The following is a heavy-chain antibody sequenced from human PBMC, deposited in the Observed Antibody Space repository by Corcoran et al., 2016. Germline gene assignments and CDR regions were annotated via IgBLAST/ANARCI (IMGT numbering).Heavy chain of an antibody. CDR1: GGSISSSSYY. Sequence: QLQLQESGPGLVKPSETLSLTCTVSGGSISSSSYYWGWIRQPPGKGLEWIGSIYYSGSTYYNPSLKSRVTISVDTSKNQFSLKLSSVTAADTAVYYCSGDLSRGRNVDYWGQGTLVTVSS. J-gene: IGHJ4*02. CDR3: SGDLSRGRNVDY. V-gene: IGHV4-39*07. CDR2: IYYSGST. D-gene: IGHD2-8*01.